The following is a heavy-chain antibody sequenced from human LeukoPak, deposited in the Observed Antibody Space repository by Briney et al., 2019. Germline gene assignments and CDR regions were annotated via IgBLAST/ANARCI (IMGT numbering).Heavy chain of an antibody. D-gene: IGHD1-26*01. CDR1: GGSIRHYY. V-gene: IGHV4-59*08. CDR2: IYYSGST. J-gene: IGHJ4*02. Sequence: SETLSLTCTVSGGSIRHYYWSWIRQPPGKGLEWIGHIYYSGSTNYNPSLNSRVSISVDMSTNQFSLKLTSVTAADTAVYYCARHSRTYYDFDYWGQGTLVTVFS. CDR3: ARHSRTYYDFDY.